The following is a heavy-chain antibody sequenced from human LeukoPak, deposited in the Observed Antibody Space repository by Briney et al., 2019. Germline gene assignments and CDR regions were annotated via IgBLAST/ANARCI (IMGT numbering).Heavy chain of an antibody. CDR3: ASVNPPVYYGMDV. V-gene: IGHV3-66*01. Sequence: GGSLRPSCAASGFTVSSNYMSWVRQAPGKGLEWVSVIYSGGSTYYADSVKGRFTISRDNSKNTLYLQMNSLRAEDTAVYYCASVNPPVYYGMDVWGQGTTVTVSS. CDR1: GFTVSSNY. J-gene: IGHJ6*02. D-gene: IGHD1-14*01. CDR2: IYSGGST.